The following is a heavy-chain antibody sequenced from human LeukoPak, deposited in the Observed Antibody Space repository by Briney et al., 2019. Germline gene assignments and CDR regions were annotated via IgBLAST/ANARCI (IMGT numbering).Heavy chain of an antibody. CDR1: GFTFSDYY. V-gene: IGHV3-11*06. J-gene: IGHJ4*02. D-gene: IGHD3-9*01. CDR3: ARDILTGPHYFDY. Sequence: PGGSLRLSCAASGFTFSDYYMSWIRQAPGKGLEWVSYISSSSSYTNYADSVKGRFTISRDNAKNSLFLQMNSLRAEDTAAYYCARDILTGPHYFDYWGQGTLVTVSS. CDR2: ISSSSSYT.